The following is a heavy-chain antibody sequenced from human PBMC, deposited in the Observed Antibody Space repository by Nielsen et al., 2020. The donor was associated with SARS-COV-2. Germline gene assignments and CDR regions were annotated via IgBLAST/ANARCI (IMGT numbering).Heavy chain of an antibody. CDR2: ISSDGSET. CDR1: GFTFSSYA. D-gene: IGHD1-26*01. J-gene: IGHJ4*02. CDR3: AREVGATVRSYFDF. V-gene: IGHV3-30*04. Sequence: GESLKISCAASGFTFSSYAMNWVRQAPGKGLEWAAVISSDGSETHHADSVKGRFTISRDNSKNTLYLQMNSLRGDDTAVYYCAREVGATVRSYFDFWGQGTLVTVSS.